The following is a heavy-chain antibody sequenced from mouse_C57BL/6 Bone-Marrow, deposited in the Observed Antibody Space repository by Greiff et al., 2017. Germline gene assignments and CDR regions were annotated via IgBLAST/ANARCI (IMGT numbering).Heavy chain of an antibody. V-gene: IGHV1-69*01. J-gene: IGHJ4*01. CDR1: GYTFTSYW. D-gene: IGHD1-1*02. CDR2: IDPSDSYT. CDR3: AREYYGKGYYAMDD. Sequence: QVQLQQPGAELVMPGASVKLSCKASGYTFTSYWMHWVKQRPGQGLEWIGEIDPSDSYTNYNQKFKGKSTLTVDKSSSTAYMQLSSLTSEDSAVYYGAREYYGKGYYAMDDWGQGTSVTVSS.